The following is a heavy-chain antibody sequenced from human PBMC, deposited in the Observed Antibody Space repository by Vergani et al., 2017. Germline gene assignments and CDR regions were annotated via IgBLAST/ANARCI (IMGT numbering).Heavy chain of an antibody. J-gene: IGHJ6*02. CDR1: GFTFSSYA. Sequence: EVQLLESGGGLVQPGGSLRLSCAASGFTFSSYAMSWVRQAPGKGLEWVSAISGGGGSTYYADSVKGRFTISRDNSKNTLYLQMNSLRAEDTAVYYCAREGYYYYYGMDVWGQGTTVTVSS. CDR2: ISGGGGST. CDR3: AREGYYYYYGMDV. V-gene: IGHV3-23*01.